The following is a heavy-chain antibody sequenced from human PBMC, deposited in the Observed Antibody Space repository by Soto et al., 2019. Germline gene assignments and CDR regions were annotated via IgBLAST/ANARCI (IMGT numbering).Heavy chain of an antibody. J-gene: IGHJ5*02. V-gene: IGHV1-2*04. Sequence: ASVKVSCKASGYTFTGYYMHWVRQAPGQGLEWMGWINPNSGGTNYAQKFQGWVTMTRDTSISTAYMELSRLRSDDTAVYYCARGGYCSGGSCYVNWFDPWGQGTLVTVSS. CDR1: GYTFTGYY. CDR3: ARGGYCSGGSCYVNWFDP. D-gene: IGHD2-15*01. CDR2: INPNSGGT.